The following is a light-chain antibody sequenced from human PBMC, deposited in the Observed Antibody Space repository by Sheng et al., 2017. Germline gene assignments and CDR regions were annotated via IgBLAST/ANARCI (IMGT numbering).Light chain of an antibody. J-gene: IGKJ5*01. CDR1: QSVSSSY. Sequence: EIVLTQSPGTLSLSPGQRATLSCRASQSVSSSYLAWYQQKPGQAPRLLIYGASTRATGIPARFSGSGSGTEFTLTISSLQSEDFAIYYCQQYNNWLITFGQGTRLEIE. CDR3: QQYNNWLIT. CDR2: GAS. V-gene: IGKV3-15*01.